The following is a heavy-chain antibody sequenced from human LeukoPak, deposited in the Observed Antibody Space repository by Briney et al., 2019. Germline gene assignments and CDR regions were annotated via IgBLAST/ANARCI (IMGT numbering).Heavy chain of an antibody. Sequence: SETLSLTCAVSGDSISSGDYSWSWIRQPSGKGLEGIGYIFHSGHSFYNPSLKSRITISVDKSKNQFSLRLPSVTAADTAVYYCARELWFVNAPGSWFDPWGQGPLVTVSS. CDR2: IFHSGHS. CDR3: ARELWFVNAPGSWFDP. J-gene: IGHJ5*02. CDR1: GDSISSGDYS. V-gene: IGHV4-30-2*01. D-gene: IGHD3-10*01.